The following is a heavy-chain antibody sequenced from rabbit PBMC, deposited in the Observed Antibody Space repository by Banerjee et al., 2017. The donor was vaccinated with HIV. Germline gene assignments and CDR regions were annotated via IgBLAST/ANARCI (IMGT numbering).Heavy chain of an antibody. J-gene: IGHJ4*01. V-gene: IGHV1S43*01. CDR1: GFSFSNGYD. CDR3: ARYISGWDYFDL. CDR2: MYIASDTT. D-gene: IGHD4-1*01. Sequence: QEQLEESGGDLVKPEGSLTLTCTASGFSFSNGYDMCWVRQAPGKGLEWIGYMYIASDTTDYASWAKGRFTISRSTSLNTVTLKMTSLTGADTATYFCARYISGWDYFDLWGQGTLVTVS.